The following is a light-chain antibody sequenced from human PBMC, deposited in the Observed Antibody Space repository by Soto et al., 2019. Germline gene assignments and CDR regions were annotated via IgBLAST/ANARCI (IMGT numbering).Light chain of an antibody. CDR1: QTISSW. V-gene: IGKV1-5*03. CDR2: KAS. J-gene: IGKJ1*01. CDR3: QHYNSYSEA. Sequence: DIQMTQSPWTLSGSVGDRVTITCRASQTISSWLAWYQQKPGKAPKLLIYKASTLKSGVPSRFSGSGSGTEFTLTISSLQPDDFATYYCQHYNSYSEAFGQGTKVDI.